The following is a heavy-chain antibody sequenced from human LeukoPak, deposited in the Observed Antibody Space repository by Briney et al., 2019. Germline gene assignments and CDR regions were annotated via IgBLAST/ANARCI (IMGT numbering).Heavy chain of an antibody. J-gene: IGHJ5*02. CDR3: SREARYSSNYDWFDP. Sequence: SQTLSLTCAISGDSVSNNRVSWSWIRQSPSRGLEWLGRTYYRSKWFNDFAVSVTSRIIINADTSRHQFSLQLSSVTPEDTAVYYCSREARYSSNYDWFDPWGQGTLVTVSS. V-gene: IGHV6-1*01. CDR1: GDSVSNNRVS. CDR2: TYYRSKWFN. D-gene: IGHD1-7*01.